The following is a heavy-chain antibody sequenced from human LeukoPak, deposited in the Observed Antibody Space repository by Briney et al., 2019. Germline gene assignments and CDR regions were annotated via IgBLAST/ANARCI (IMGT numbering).Heavy chain of an antibody. CDR2: ISTNNGDR. V-gene: IGHV1-18*01. D-gene: IGHD3-3*01. CDR3: ARAWSGRNPDY. Sequence: EASVKVSCKASGYPFTTFGVTWVRQAPGQGLEWMGWISTNNGDRSYAQNLQGRVTMTTDTSTSTAYMELRSLRTDDTAVYYCARAWSGRNPDYWGQGTLVTVSS. CDR1: GYPFTTFG. J-gene: IGHJ4*02.